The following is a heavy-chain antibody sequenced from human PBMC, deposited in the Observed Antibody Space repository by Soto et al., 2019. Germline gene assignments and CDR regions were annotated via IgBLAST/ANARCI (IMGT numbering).Heavy chain of an antibody. Sequence: EVQLAESGGGMVQPGGSLRLSCVASGFTFSSYVMLWVRQAPGKVLEYVSSISSNGCTTYYGNSVKGRFTISRDNSKNTLYLQMSRLRAEDMAVYYCVSLVPGTYDYCGQGTPVTVYS. D-gene: IGHD2-8*02. CDR1: GFTFSSYV. J-gene: IGHJ4*01. CDR2: ISSNGCTT. V-gene: IGHV3-64*01. CDR3: VSLVPGTYDY.